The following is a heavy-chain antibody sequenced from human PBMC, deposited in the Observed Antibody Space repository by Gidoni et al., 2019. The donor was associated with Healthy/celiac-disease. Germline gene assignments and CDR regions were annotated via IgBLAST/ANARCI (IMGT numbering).Heavy chain of an antibody. V-gene: IGHV3-30*18. D-gene: IGHD4-4*01. Sequence: QVQLVESGGGVVQPGRSLRLACAASGFTFSSYGMHWVRQAPGKGLEWVAVISYDGSNKYYADSVKGRFTISRDNSKNTLYLQMNSLRAEDTAVYYCAKDTVTDDAFDIWGQGTMVTVSS. CDR2: ISYDGSNK. CDR3: AKDTVTDDAFDI. CDR1: GFTFSSYG. J-gene: IGHJ3*02.